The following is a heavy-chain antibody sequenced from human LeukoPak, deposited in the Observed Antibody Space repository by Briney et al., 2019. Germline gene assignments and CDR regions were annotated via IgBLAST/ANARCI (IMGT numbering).Heavy chain of an antibody. D-gene: IGHD3-22*01. Sequence: PSQTLSLTCTGSGGYISSGDYYWSCIRRPPGKALAPIGYIYYSGSTYYNPSLKSRVTISVDTSKNQFSLKLSSVTAADTAVYYCAREGSSGYYLYYYYMDVRGKGTTVTVSS. V-gene: IGHV4-30-4*08. CDR3: AREGSSGYYLYYYYMDV. CDR1: GGYISSGDYY. J-gene: IGHJ6*03. CDR2: IYYSGST.